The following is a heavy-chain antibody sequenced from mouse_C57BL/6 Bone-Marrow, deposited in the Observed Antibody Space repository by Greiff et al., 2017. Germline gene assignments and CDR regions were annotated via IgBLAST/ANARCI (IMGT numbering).Heavy chain of an antibody. CDR2: IYPRSGNT. CDR3: ARRGVVVPYYYAMDY. D-gene: IGHD1-1*01. Sequence: VQLQQSGAELARPGASVKLSCKASGYTFTSYGISWVKQRTGQGLEWIGEIYPRSGNTYYNEKFKGKATLTADKSSSTAYMELRSLTSEDSAVYFCARRGVVVPYYYAMDYWGQGTSVTVSS. J-gene: IGHJ4*01. CDR1: GYTFTSYG. V-gene: IGHV1-81*01.